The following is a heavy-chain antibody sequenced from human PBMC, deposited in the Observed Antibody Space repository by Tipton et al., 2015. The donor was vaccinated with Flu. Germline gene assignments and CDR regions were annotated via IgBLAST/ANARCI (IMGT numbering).Heavy chain of an antibody. CDR1: GGSISSYF. J-gene: IGHJ5*02. V-gene: IGHV4-4*07. CDR2: TYVSGST. CDR3: ARDKGTTGSQRAFDP. D-gene: IGHD6-25*01. Sequence: TLSLTCTVSGGSISSYFWSWIRQPAGKGLEWIGRTYVSGSTDYNPSLKSRVLISIDRSKNQLSLQLRSVTAADTAVYYCARDKGTTGSQRAFDPWGQGILVSVS.